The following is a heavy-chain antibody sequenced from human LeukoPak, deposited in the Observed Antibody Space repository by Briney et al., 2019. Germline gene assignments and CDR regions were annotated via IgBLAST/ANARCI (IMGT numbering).Heavy chain of an antibody. V-gene: IGHV3-21*05. Sequence: GGSLRLSCAASGFTFSSYGMHWVRQAPGKGLEWVSYISSSGTYINYADSVKGRFTISRDNAKKSLYLQMNSLRAEDTAVYYCAGAPGTVTPDYWGQGTLVTVSS. CDR2: ISSSGTYI. D-gene: IGHD4-17*01. J-gene: IGHJ4*02. CDR1: GFTFSSYG. CDR3: AGAPGTVTPDY.